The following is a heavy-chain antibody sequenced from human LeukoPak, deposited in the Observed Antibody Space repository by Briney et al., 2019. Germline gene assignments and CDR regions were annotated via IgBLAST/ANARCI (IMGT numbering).Heavy chain of an antibody. CDR2: INHSGST. D-gene: IGHD5-18*01. V-gene: IGHV4-34*01. CDR3: ARAYSYGYFYAFYYMDV. CDR1: GGSISSYY. Sequence: SETLSLTCTVSGGSISSYYWSRIRQPPGKGLEWIGEINHSGSTNYNPSLKSRVTISVDTSKNQFSLKLSSVTAADTAVYYCARAYSYGYFYAFYYMDVWGKGTTVTVSS. J-gene: IGHJ6*03.